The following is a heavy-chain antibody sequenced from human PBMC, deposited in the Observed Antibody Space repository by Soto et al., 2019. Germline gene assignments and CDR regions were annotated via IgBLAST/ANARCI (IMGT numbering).Heavy chain of an antibody. V-gene: IGHV3-21*01. CDR1: RFTFSSYS. J-gene: IGHJ5*02. D-gene: IGHD2-15*01. CDR3: ARDKGASTTATPNWFDH. Sequence: GGSLRLSCAASRFTFSSYSMNWVRQAPGKGLEWVSSISSSSSYIYYADSVKGRFTISRDNAKNSLYLQMNSLGAEDTAVYYCARDKGASTTATPNWFDHWGQGTLATVSS. CDR2: ISSSSSYI.